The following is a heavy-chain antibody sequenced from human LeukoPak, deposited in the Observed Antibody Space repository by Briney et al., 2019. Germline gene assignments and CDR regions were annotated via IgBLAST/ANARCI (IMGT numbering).Heavy chain of an antibody. J-gene: IGHJ6*02. V-gene: IGHV1-46*01. Sequence: ASVKVSCKASGYTFTTYYLHWVRQAPGHALEWMGIINPSSGSTTYAQKSQGRVTMTRDTSTSTVYMELSSLRSEDTAVYYCAREDNWNYPYYYYGMDVWGQGTTVTVSS. CDR2: INPSSGST. CDR3: AREDNWNYPYYYYGMDV. CDR1: GYTFTTYY. D-gene: IGHD1-7*01.